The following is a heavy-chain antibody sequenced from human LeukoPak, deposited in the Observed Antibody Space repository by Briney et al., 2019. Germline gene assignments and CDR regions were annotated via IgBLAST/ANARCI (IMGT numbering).Heavy chain of an antibody. CDR3: AKGRTYDRSPTEDY. CDR2: ISGSGGST. CDR1: GFTFSSYA. J-gene: IGHJ4*02. V-gene: IGHV3-23*01. D-gene: IGHD3-3*01. Sequence: PGGSLRLSCAASGFTFSSYAMSWVRQAPGKGLEWVSAISGSGGSTYYADSVKGRFTISRDNSKNTLYLQMNSLRAEDTAVYYCAKGRTYDRSPTEDYWGQGTLGTVSS.